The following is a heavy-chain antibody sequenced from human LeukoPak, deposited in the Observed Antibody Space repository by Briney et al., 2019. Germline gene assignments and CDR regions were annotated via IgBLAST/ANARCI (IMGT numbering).Heavy chain of an antibody. V-gene: IGHV3-23*01. CDR3: AKRGAGSGGLHY. Sequence: GGSLRPSCAASGFTFATYAMSWVRQAPGKGPEWVSTFYETGKTDHADSVKGRFTISRDTSKNTLYLQMNSLRAEDTATYYCAKRGAGSGGLHYWGQGTLVTVSS. J-gene: IGHJ4*02. CDR1: GFTFATYA. D-gene: IGHD6-19*01. CDR2: FYETGKT.